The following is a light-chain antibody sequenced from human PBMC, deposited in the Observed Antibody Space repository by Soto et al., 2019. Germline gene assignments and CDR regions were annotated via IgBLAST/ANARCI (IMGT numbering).Light chain of an antibody. J-gene: IGKJ1*01. CDR3: QHLFSPPLT. Sequence: DIVMTQSPDSLAVSLGERATINCKSSQSVFSNSDNKNLLAWFQQKPGHPPRLLIYWASTRESGVPDRFSGSGSGTDFTLPISSLEAEYVAVCYSQHLFSPPLTFGQGTKVEIK. CDR1: QSVFSNSDNKNL. V-gene: IGKV4-1*01. CDR2: WAS.